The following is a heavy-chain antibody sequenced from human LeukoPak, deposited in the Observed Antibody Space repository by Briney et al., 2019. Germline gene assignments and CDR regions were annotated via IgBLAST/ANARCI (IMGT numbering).Heavy chain of an antibody. V-gene: IGHV4-31*03. J-gene: IGHJ3*02. CDR2: IYHSGNT. CDR3: ARVPCGEYAFDI. Sequence: SQTLSLTCTVSGDSISSGGYYWSWIRQHPGKGLEWIGNIYHSGNTYYNPSLKSRVTISVDTSKDQFSLKLSSVTAADTAVYYCARVPCGEYAFDIWGQGTLVTVTS. CDR1: GDSISSGGYY. D-gene: IGHD4-17*01.